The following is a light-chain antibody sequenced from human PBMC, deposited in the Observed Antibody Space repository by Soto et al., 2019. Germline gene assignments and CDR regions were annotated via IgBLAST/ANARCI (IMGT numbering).Light chain of an antibody. CDR3: SSYTNSGALVV. Sequence: QSALTQPASVSGSPGQSITISCTGTSSDIGGYKYVSWYQQHPGKAPKLMIYDVTNRPSGVSNRFSGSKSGNTASLTISGLQAEEEADYYCSSYTNSGALVVFGGGTKLTV. CDR2: DVT. CDR1: SSDIGGYKY. J-gene: IGLJ2*01. V-gene: IGLV2-14*01.